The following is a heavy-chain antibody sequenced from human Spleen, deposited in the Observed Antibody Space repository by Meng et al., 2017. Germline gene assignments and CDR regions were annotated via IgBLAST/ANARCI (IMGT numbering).Heavy chain of an antibody. CDR3: ARGPTTMAHDFDY. Sequence: VQLQPWGEGSLKPSETLSLTCVVSGGSFIDYYWSWIRQPPGKGLEWIGEINHSGSTNYNPSLESRATISVDTSQNNLSLKLSSVTAADSAVYYCARGPTTMAHDFDYWGQGTLVTVSS. CDR2: INHSGST. D-gene: IGHD4-11*01. J-gene: IGHJ4*02. CDR1: GGSFIDYY. V-gene: IGHV4-34*01.